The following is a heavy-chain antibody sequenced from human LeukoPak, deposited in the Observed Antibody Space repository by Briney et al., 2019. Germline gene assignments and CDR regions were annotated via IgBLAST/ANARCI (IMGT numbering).Heavy chain of an antibody. Sequence: PGGSLRLSCAASGLTFSSYSMNWVRQAPGKGLEWVSSISSTGTYIYHADSVKGRFTISRDNAKNSLYLQMNSLRAEDTAVYYCARDPSVVPAAVNWFDPWGQGTLVTVSS. CDR2: ISSTGTYI. D-gene: IGHD2-2*01. CDR3: ARDPSVVPAAVNWFDP. J-gene: IGHJ5*02. CDR1: GLTFSSYS. V-gene: IGHV3-21*01.